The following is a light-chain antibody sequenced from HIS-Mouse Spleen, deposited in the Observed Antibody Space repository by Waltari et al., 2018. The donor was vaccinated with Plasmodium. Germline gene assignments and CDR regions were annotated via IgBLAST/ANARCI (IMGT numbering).Light chain of an antibody. CDR1: QSISSW. J-gene: IGKJ1*01. Sequence: DIQMTQSPSTLSASVGDRVTITCRASQSISSWLDWYQQKPGKAPKLLIYKAYSLESGVPSRFSGSGSGTEFTLTISSLQPDDFATYYCQQYNSYSWTFGQGTKVEIK. V-gene: IGKV1-5*03. CDR2: KAY. CDR3: QQYNSYSWT.